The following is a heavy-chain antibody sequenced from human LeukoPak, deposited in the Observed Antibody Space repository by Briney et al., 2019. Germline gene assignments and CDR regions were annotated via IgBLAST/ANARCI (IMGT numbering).Heavy chain of an antibody. D-gene: IGHD6-13*01. CDR1: GFTFTNYW. CDR2: IKQDRSEK. Sequence: GGSLRLSCAASGFTFTNYWMSWVRQAPGKGLELVANIKQDRSEKYYVDSVKGRFTISRDNAKNSLYLQMNSLRAEDTAVYYCARSGNRAAAFDYWGQGTLVTVSS. V-gene: IGHV3-7*01. CDR3: ARSGNRAAAFDY. J-gene: IGHJ4*02.